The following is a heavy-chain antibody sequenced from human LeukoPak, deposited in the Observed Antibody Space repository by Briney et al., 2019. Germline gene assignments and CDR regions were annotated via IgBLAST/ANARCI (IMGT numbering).Heavy chain of an antibody. V-gene: IGHV4-59*01. CDR1: GGFISSYY. CDR2: TYYSGST. Sequence: PSETLSLTCTVSGGFISSYYWGWIRQPPGEVLEWIGYTYYSGSTNYNPSFKSRVPISVDTSKNQFSLKLSSVTAADTAVYYCARDYNYYDSSGYAFDIGGQGTMVTVSS. J-gene: IGHJ3*02. CDR3: ARDYNYYDSSGYAFDI. D-gene: IGHD3-22*01.